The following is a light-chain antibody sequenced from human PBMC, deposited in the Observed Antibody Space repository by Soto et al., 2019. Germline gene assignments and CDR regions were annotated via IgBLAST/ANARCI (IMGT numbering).Light chain of an antibody. CDR2: SNN. J-gene: IGLJ3*02. CDR1: SSNIGSNF. Sequence: QAVVTQPPSASGTPGQRVTISCSGSSSNIGSNFVYWYQQLPGTAPKLLIYSNNQRPSGVPDRFSGSKSGTSASLAISGLRSEDEADYYCAAWDDSLSGWVFGGGTKLTV. CDR3: AAWDDSLSGWV. V-gene: IGLV1-47*02.